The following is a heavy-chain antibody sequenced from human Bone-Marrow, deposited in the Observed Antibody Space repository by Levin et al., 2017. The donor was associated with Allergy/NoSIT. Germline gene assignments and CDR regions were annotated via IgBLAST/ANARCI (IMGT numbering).Heavy chain of an antibody. D-gene: IGHD1-14*01. CDR1: GGSISRSPYY. Sequence: SQTLTLTCTVSGGSISRSPYYWVWIRQPPGKGLEWIGSIYYIGNTYYNPSLKSRATISVDTSKNLFSLKLSSVTAADTAVYYCAREGTPQSWDYWGQGTLVTVSS. J-gene: IGHJ4*01. V-gene: IGHV4-39*07. CDR2: IYYIGNT. CDR3: AREGTPQSWDY.